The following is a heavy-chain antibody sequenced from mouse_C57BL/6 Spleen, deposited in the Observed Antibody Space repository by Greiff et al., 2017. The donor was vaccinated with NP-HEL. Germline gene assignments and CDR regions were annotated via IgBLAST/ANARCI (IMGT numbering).Heavy chain of an antibody. CDR1: GYTFTSYW. J-gene: IGHJ3*01. D-gene: IGHD2-5*01. V-gene: IGHV14-2*01. Sequence: VQLQQPGAELVKPGASVKLSCKASGYTFTSYWMHWVKQRPGRGLEWIGRIDPEDGETKYAPKFQGKATITADTSSNTAYLQLSSLTSEDTAVYYCARGYSNSFAYWGQGTLVTVSA. CDR3: ARGYSNSFAY. CDR2: IDPEDGET.